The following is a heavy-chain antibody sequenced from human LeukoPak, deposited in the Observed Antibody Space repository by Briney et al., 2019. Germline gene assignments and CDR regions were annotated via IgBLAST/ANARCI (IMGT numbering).Heavy chain of an antibody. Sequence: SVKVSCKASGGTFSSYAISWVRQAPGQGLEWMGGIIPIFGTANYAQKLQGRVTMTTDTSTSTAYMELRSLRSDDTAVYYCARDSRRYSSSSRDNWFDPWGQGTLVTVSS. CDR2: IIPIFGTA. CDR1: GGTFSSYA. J-gene: IGHJ5*02. CDR3: ARDSRRYSSSSRDNWFDP. D-gene: IGHD6-6*01. V-gene: IGHV1-69*05.